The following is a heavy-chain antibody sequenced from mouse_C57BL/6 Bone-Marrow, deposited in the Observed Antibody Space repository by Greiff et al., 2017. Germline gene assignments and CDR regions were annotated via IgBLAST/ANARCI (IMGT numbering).Heavy chain of an antibody. CDR1: GYTFTSYW. V-gene: IGHV1-69*01. D-gene: IGHD2-2*01. CDR2: IDPSDSYT. Sequence: QVQLQQPGAELVMPGASVKLSCKASGYTFTSYWMHWVKQRPGQGLEWIGEIDPSDSYTNYNQKFKGKATLTVDKSSSTAYLQLSSQTSEDSAVDYCSVVGYPGGVFAYWGQGTLVTVSA. J-gene: IGHJ3*01. CDR3: SVVGYPGGVFAY.